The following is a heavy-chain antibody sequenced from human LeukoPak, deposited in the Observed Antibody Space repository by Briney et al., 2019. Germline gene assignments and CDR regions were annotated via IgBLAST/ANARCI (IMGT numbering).Heavy chain of an antibody. CDR2: ISYDGSNK. V-gene: IGHV3-30*18. CDR3: AKHYFDSSGYYYSAFDI. CDR1: GFTFSGYG. D-gene: IGHD3-22*01. Sequence: GGSLRLSCAASGFTFSGYGMHWVRQAPGKGLEWVAVISYDGSNKYYADSVKGRFTISRDNSKTTLYLQMNSLRAEDTALYYCAKHYFDSSGYYYSAFDIWGRGTMVTVSS. J-gene: IGHJ3*02.